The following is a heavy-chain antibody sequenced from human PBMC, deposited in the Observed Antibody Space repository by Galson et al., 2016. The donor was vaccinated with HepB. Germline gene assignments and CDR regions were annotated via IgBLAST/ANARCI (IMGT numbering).Heavy chain of an antibody. D-gene: IGHD3-10*01. CDR3: AREDNGLGRLDY. V-gene: IGHV4/OR15-8*01. CDR2: VFYSGHT. J-gene: IGHJ4*02. Sequence: SETLSLTCSVSGDSIRGNHWWTWVRQVPGKGLEWIGQVFYSGHTNYSPSLKSRVTISVDTSKNQFALNLKSVTAADTAVYFCAREDNGLGRLDYWGQGNLVTVYS. CDR1: GDSIRGNHW.